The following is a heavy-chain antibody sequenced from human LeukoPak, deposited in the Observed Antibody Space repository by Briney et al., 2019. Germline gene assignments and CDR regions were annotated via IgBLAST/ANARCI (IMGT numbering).Heavy chain of an antibody. CDR1: GFTVSSNY. CDR2: IVSNGDST. V-gene: IGHV3-64D*09. J-gene: IGHJ6*02. CDR3: VNPGWYYDSSGYSYYYGMDV. D-gene: IGHD3-22*01. Sequence: AVGSLRLSCAASGFTVSSNYMSWVRQAPGKGLEYVSAIVSNGDSTYYADSVKGRFTISRDNAKNTLYLQMSSLRPDDTAVYYCVNPGWYYDSSGYSYYYGMDVWGQGTTVTVSS.